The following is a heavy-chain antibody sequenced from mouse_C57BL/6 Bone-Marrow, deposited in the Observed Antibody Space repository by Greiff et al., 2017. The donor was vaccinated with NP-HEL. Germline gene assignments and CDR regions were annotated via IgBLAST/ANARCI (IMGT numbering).Heavy chain of an antibody. V-gene: IGHV14-4*01. D-gene: IGHD1-1*01. Sequence: EVQVVESGAELVRPGASVKLSCTASGFNIKDDYMHWVKQRPEQGLEWIGWIDPENGDTEYASKFQGKATITADTSSNTAYLQLSSLTSEDTAVYYCTTSTVVDYWGQGTTLTVSS. J-gene: IGHJ2*01. CDR1: GFNIKDDY. CDR3: TTSTVVDY. CDR2: IDPENGDT.